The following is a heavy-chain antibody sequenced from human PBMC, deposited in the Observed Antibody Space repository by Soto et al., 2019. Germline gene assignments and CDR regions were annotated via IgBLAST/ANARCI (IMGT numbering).Heavy chain of an antibody. D-gene: IGHD2-2*01. CDR3: VGYQNYFDY. CDR2: ISYDGSDK. V-gene: IGHV3-30*03. CDR1: GFPFTSYG. Sequence: QVQLVESGGGVVQPGRSLRLSCAASGFPFTSYGMHWVREGPDKGLEWVAIISYDGSDKYYADSVRGRFTISRDNSKNTLYLQMNSLRPEDTALYYCVGYQNYFDYRGEGTLVIVSS. J-gene: IGHJ4*02.